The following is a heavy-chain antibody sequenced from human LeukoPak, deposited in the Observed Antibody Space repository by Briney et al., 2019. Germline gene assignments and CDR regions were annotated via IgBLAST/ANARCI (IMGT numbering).Heavy chain of an antibody. CDR1: GFTFSSYS. J-gene: IGHJ4*02. Sequence: GGSLRLSCATSGFTFSSYSMNWVRQAPGKGLEWVSSISSSSSYIYYADSVKGRFTISRDNAKNSLYLQMNSLRAEDTAVYYCARVRYCSGGSCYSGSDYWGQGTLVTVSS. V-gene: IGHV3-21*01. D-gene: IGHD2-15*01. CDR2: ISSSSSYI. CDR3: ARVRYCSGGSCYSGSDY.